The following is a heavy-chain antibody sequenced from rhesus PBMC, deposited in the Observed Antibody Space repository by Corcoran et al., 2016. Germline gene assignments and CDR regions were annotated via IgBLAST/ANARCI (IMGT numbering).Heavy chain of an antibody. D-gene: IGHD3-28*01. V-gene: IGHV4-93*02. Sequence: QVQLQESGPAVVKPSETLSLTCAVSGGSISRSNWWSWIRQSPGKGLERIGGIYGSGGSTEYNPSLKSRVPISRDTTKTQYSLKLSSVTAADTAVYYCARQWGIVVIIGYFDLWGPGTPITISS. CDR2: IYGSGGST. CDR3: ARQWGIVVIIGYFDL. J-gene: IGHJ2*01. CDR1: GGSISRSNW.